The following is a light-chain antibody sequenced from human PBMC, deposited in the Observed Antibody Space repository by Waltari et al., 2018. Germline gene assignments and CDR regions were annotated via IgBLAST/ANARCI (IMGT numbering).Light chain of an antibody. V-gene: IGLV1-47*01. J-gene: IGLJ3*02. CDR2: RDG. CDR1: TSNIGGHW. Sequence: QSVVTQPPSASGTPGQRVSISCAGSTSNIGGHWVYWSQQRAGTAPKLLIYRDGQRPSGVPDRFSADTSGTSAARAISGLRAEDEADDYCATWDDRMRVWVFGGGTKLTVL. CDR3: ATWDDRMRVWV.